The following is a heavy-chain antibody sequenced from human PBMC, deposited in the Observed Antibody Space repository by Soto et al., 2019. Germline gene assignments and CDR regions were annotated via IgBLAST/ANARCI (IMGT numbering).Heavy chain of an antibody. CDR3: ASGGDYTCHS. V-gene: IGHV4-4*02. J-gene: IGHJ4*02. CDR1: GGSVSGDSW. CDR2: IFRSGTT. Sequence: QVQLQESGPGLVKPSGTLSLTCAVSGGSVSGDSWWSWVRQPPGKGLEWIGEIFRSGTTNYNPSLKSRINVSIDKPKNQFAPKLTSVTAAATAVYYCASGGDYTCHSWGQGTLVTVSS. D-gene: IGHD4-17*01.